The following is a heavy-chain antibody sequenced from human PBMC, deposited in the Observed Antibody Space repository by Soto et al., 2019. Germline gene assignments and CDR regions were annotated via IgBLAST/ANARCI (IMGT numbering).Heavy chain of an antibody. D-gene: IGHD1-26*01. J-gene: IGHJ5*01. V-gene: IGHV3-23*01. CDR1: GFTVSSYA. CDR2: ISGSGGST. Sequence: EVQLLESGGGLVQPGGSLRLSCAASGFTVSSYAMSWVRQAPGKGLEWVSGISGSGGSTYNADSVKGRFTISRDNSKNTLYVQMNSLRAEDTGVYHCAKDALWGATEGDWFDSWGQGTLVTLSS. CDR3: AKDALWGATEGDWFDS.